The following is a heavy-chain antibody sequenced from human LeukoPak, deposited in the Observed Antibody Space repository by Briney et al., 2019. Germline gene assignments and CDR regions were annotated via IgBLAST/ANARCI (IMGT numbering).Heavy chain of an antibody. CDR2: FYYSGTT. D-gene: IGHD1-26*01. V-gene: IGHV4-39*01. CDR1: SASIFGTYYH. J-gene: IGHJ3*02. CDR3: ATANGNAFDI. Sequence: PSETLSLTCIVSSASIFGTYYHWGWIRQPPGKGLEWIGTFYYSGTTFYNPSPKSRVTISADTSKSHFSLRLTSVTATDTAVYYCATANGNAFDIWGPGTLVTVSS.